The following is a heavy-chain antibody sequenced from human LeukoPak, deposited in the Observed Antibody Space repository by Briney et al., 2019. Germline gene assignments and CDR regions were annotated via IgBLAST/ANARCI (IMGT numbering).Heavy chain of an antibody. CDR2: ISTSSSYI. CDR1: GFTFSSHS. J-gene: IGHJ6*04. Sequence: GGSLRLSCAGSGFTFSSHSMNWVRQAPGKGLEWVSSISTSSSYIYYADSVKGRFTISRDNAKNSLYLQMNSLRAEDTAVYYCAELGITMIGGVWGKGTTVTISS. V-gene: IGHV3-21*01. D-gene: IGHD3-10*02. CDR3: AELGITMIGGV.